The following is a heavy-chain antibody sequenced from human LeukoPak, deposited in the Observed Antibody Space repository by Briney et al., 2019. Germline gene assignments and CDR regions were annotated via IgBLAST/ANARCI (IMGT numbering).Heavy chain of an antibody. J-gene: IGHJ5*02. D-gene: IGHD3-10*01. V-gene: IGHV1-18*01. CDR1: GYTFTSYG. CDR2: ISAYNGNT. Sequence: GASVKVSCKASGYTFTSYGISWVRQAPGQGLEWMGWISAYNGNTNYAQKLQGRVTMTTDTSTSTAYMELRSLRSDDTAVYYCSRYHLQDYYSSGSYSHSWFDPWGQGTLVTVSS. CDR3: SRYHLQDYYSSGSYSHSWFDP.